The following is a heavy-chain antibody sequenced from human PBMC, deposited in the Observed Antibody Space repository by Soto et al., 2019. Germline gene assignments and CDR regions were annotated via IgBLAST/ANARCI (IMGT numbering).Heavy chain of an antibody. Sequence: EVQLVESGGGLVQPGRSLRLSCAASGFTFDDYAMHWVRQAPGKGLEWVSGISWNSGSIGYTDSVKGRFTISRDNAKNSLYLQMNSLRAEDTAFYYCATLWFEELSAFDIWGQGTMVTVSS. V-gene: IGHV3-9*01. J-gene: IGHJ3*02. CDR1: GFTFDDYA. CDR3: ATLWFEELSAFDI. CDR2: ISWNSGSI. D-gene: IGHD3-10*01.